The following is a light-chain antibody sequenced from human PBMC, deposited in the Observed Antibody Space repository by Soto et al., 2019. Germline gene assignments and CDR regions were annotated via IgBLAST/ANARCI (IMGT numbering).Light chain of an antibody. CDR3: HQYDTSPHT. CDR2: GAS. J-gene: IGKJ2*01. V-gene: IGKV3-20*01. Sequence: EIVLTQSPGTLSLSPGERATLSCRTSQSISDTYLAWYQQKPGQAPRLLIYGASTRATGIPDRFSGSGSGTDFTLTIAKLEPEDFAVYFCHQYDTSPHTFGPGP. CDR1: QSISDTY.